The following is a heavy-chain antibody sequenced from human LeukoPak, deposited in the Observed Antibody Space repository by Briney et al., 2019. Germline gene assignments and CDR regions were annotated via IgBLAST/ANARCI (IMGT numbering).Heavy chain of an antibody. D-gene: IGHD6-6*01. CDR1: GGSFSGYY. CDR3: ARGPIAARPPFRYYHYYMDV. CDR2: INHSGST. J-gene: IGHJ6*03. V-gene: IGHV4-34*01. Sequence: PSETLSLTCAVYGGSFSGYYWSWIRQPPGKGLEWIGEINHSGSTNYNPSLKSRVTISVDTSKNQFSLKLSSVTAADTAVYYCARGPIAARPPFRYYHYYMDVWGKGTTVTVSS.